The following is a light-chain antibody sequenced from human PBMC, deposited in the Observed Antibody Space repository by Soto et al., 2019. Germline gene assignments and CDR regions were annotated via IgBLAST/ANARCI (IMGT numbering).Light chain of an antibody. V-gene: IGKV3-15*01. CDR3: QHYNNWPFT. CDR2: GAS. J-gene: IGKJ3*01. CDR1: QSVSSN. Sequence: EIVMTQSPVTLSVSPGERATLSCRASQSVSSNLAWYQQKPGQAPRLLIYGASIRATGIPARFSGSGSGTEFTLTISSLQSEDFAVYYCQHYNNWPFTFGPGTKVDIK.